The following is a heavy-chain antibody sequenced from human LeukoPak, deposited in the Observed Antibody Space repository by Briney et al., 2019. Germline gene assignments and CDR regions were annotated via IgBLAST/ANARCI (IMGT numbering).Heavy chain of an antibody. CDR1: GGSFSGYY. Sequence: SETLSLTCAVYGGSFSGYYWSWIRQPPGKGLEWIGEVNHSGSTNYNPSLKSRVTISADTSKNQFSLKLSSVTAADTAVYYCARGGRDGYNWGQGTLVTVSS. CDR3: ARGGRDGYN. V-gene: IGHV4-34*01. D-gene: IGHD5-24*01. CDR2: VNHSGST. J-gene: IGHJ4*02.